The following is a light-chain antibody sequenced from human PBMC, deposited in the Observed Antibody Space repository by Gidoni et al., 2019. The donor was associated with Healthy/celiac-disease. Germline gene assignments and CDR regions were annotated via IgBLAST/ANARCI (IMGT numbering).Light chain of an antibody. J-gene: IGKJ5*01. CDR2: DAS. CDR1: QSVSSY. CDR3: QQRSNWPPIT. Sequence: EIVLTQSPATMSLSTGERATLSCRASQSVSSYLACYQQKPGQAPRLLIYDASNRATGITARFSCSGSGTDFTLTISSLEPEDFAVYYCQQRSNWPPITFGQGTRLEIK. V-gene: IGKV3-11*01.